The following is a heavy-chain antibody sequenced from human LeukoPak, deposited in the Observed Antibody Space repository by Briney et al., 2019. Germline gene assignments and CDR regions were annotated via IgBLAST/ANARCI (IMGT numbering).Heavy chain of an antibody. D-gene: IGHD2-2*01. J-gene: IGHJ4*02. CDR3: ARADIVVVPAAILFDY. CDR2: INPNSGGT. Sequence: ASVKVSCKASGYTFTGYYMHWVRQAPGQGLEWMGWINPNSGGTNYAQKFQGRVTMTRDTSISTAYMELSRLRSDDTAVYYCARADIVVVPAAILFDYWGQGTLVTVSS. V-gene: IGHV1-2*02. CDR1: GYTFTGYY.